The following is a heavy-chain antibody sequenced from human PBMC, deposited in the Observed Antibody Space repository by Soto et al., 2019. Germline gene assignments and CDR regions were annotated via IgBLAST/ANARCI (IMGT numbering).Heavy chain of an antibody. CDR3: ARGQGYCSSTSCYTRGRNYYYYMDV. J-gene: IGHJ6*03. CDR2: IYYSGST. CDR1: GGSISSYY. D-gene: IGHD2-2*02. V-gene: IGHV4-59*01. Sequence: SETLSLTCTVSGGSISSYYWSWIRQPPGKGLEWIGYIYYSGSTNYNPSLKSRVTISVDTSKNQFSLKLSSVTAADTAVYYCARGQGYCSSTSCYTRGRNYYYYMDVWGKGTTVTVSS.